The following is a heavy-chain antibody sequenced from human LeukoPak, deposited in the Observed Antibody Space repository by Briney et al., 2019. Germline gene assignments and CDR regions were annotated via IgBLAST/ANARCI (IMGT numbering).Heavy chain of an antibody. CDR3: AKGAFRSGRGYSGYDLDY. CDR1: GFTFSSYA. D-gene: IGHD5-12*01. CDR2: IGGSGGST. J-gene: IGHJ4*02. Sequence: GGSLRLSCAASGFTFSSYAMSWVRQAPGKGLEWVSAIGGSGGSTYYADSVKGRFTISRDNSKNTLYLQMNSLRAEDTAVYYCAKGAFRSGRGYSGYDLDYWGQGTLVTVSS. V-gene: IGHV3-23*01.